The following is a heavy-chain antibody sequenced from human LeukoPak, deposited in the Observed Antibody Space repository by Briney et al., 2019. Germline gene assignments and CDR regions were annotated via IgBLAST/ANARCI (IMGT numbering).Heavy chain of an antibody. CDR1: GFTVSSNY. D-gene: IGHD1-14*01. CDR3: ASSLVNQFDY. J-gene: IGHJ4*02. CDR2: IYSGGST. Sequence: GGSLRLSCAASGFTVSSNYMSWVRQAPGKGLEWVSVIYSGGSTYYADTVKGRFTISRDNSKNTLYLQMNSLRAEDTAVYYCASSLVNQFDYWGQGTLVTVSS. V-gene: IGHV3-53*01.